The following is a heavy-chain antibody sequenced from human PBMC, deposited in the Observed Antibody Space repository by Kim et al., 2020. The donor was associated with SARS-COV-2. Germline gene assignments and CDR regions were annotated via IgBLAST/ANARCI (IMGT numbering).Heavy chain of an antibody. J-gene: IGHJ6*02. V-gene: IGHV3-30*04. Sequence: GGSLRLSCAASGFTFSSYAMHWVRQAPGKGLEWVAVISYDGSNKYYADSVKGRFTISRDNSKNTLYLQMNSLRAEDTAVYYCAKALGLRYFDWLPNYGMDVWGQGTTVTVSS. D-gene: IGHD3-9*01. CDR2: ISYDGSNK. CDR3: AKALGLRYFDWLPNYGMDV. CDR1: GFTFSSYA.